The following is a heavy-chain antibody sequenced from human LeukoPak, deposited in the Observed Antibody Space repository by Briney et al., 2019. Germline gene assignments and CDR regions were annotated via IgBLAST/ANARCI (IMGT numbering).Heavy chain of an antibody. V-gene: IGHV3-30-3*01. CDR1: GFTFSSYA. Sequence: PGGSLRLSCAASGFTFSSYAMHWVRQAPVKGLEWVAVISYDGSNKYYADSVKGRFTISRDNSKNTLYLQMNSLRAEDTAVYYCARDYGEYSGSYGPVDYWGQGTLVTVSS. D-gene: IGHD1-26*01. J-gene: IGHJ4*02. CDR3: ARDYGEYSGSYGPVDY. CDR2: ISYDGSNK.